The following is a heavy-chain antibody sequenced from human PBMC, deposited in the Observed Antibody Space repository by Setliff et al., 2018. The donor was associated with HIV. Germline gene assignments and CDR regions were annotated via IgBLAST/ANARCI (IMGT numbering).Heavy chain of an antibody. J-gene: IGHJ4*02. Sequence: ASVKVSCKASAYTFTDYYIHWVRQAPGQGLEWMGWFNPNNGGANYARKFQGRVTMTRDTSISTAYMELSRLKSDETAVYYCARGSPAYCTRIICRQPLGYWGQGTLVTVSS. CDR3: ARGSPAYCTRIICRQPLGY. V-gene: IGHV1-2*02. D-gene: IGHD2-8*01. CDR2: FNPNNGGA. CDR1: AYTFTDYY.